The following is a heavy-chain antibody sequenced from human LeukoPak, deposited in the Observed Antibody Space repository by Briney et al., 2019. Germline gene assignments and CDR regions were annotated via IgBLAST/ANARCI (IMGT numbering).Heavy chain of an antibody. CDR3: ARRGVRSYVYNWFDP. V-gene: IGHV4-34*01. D-gene: IGHD1-26*01. CDR1: GGSFSSYY. J-gene: IGHJ5*02. CDR2: INHSGST. Sequence: SETLSLTCAVYGGSFSSYYWSWIRQPPGKGLEWIGEINHSGSTNYNPSLKSRVTISVDTSKNQFSLKLSSVTAADTAVYYCARRGVRSYVYNWFDPWGQGTLVTVSS.